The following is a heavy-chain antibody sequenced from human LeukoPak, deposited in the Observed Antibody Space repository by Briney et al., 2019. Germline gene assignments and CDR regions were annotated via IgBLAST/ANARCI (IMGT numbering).Heavy chain of an antibody. CDR2: ISDSGGST. CDR1: GFTFSSYA. V-gene: IGHV3-23*01. D-gene: IGHD1-26*01. CDR3: AREHYGWELLRWYFDY. J-gene: IGHJ4*02. Sequence: PGGSLRLSCAASGFTFSSYAMSWVRQAPGKGLEWVSAISDSGGSTYYADSVKGRFTISRDNSKNTLYLQMNSLRAEDTAVYYCAREHYGWELLRWYFDYWGQGTLVTVSS.